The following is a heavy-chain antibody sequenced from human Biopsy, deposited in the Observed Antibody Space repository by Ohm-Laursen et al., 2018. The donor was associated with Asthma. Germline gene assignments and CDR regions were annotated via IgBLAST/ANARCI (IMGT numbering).Heavy chain of an antibody. CDR3: ARGVDRVTGLLDLFDS. CDR1: GGSINNFY. CDR2: VYYSGST. D-gene: IGHD2-21*02. J-gene: IGHJ4*02. Sequence: SDTLSLTCAVSGGSINNFYWSWIRQPPGKGLESIGHVYYSGSTNYNPSLKSRVTISIDASKNQLSLKLTSVTAADTAVYYCARGVDRVTGLLDLFDSWGQGTLVTVSS. V-gene: IGHV4-59*07.